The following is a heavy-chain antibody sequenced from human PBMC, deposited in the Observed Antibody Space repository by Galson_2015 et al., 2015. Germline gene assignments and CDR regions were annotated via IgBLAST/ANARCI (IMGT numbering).Heavy chain of an antibody. CDR1: GFTFSSNG. D-gene: IGHD4-23*01. J-gene: IGHJ4*02. CDR2: ISYDGSNK. CDR3: AKTYVGNLFNY. V-gene: IGHV3-30*18. Sequence: SLRLSCAASGFTFSSNGMHWVRQAPGKGLEWVAVISYDGSNKYYADSVKGRFTIPRDNSKNTLYLHMNSLRAEDTAVYSCAKTYVGNLFNYGGQGTLVTSPQ.